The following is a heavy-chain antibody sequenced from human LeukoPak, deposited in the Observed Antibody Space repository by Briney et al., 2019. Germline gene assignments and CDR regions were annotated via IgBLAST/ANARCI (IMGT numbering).Heavy chain of an antibody. CDR3: IRSMSGRYGFFDY. V-gene: IGHV3-74*01. CDR1: EFTLSNYW. J-gene: IGHJ4*02. D-gene: IGHD6-19*01. Sequence: GGSLRLSCAASEFTLSNYWMHGVRQAPGKGLVWVSRISIDGGKTNYADSVRGRFTISRNNDKNTLHLQRNSLRAEDTALYYCIRSMSGRYGFFDYWGQGSLVTVSS. CDR2: ISIDGGKT.